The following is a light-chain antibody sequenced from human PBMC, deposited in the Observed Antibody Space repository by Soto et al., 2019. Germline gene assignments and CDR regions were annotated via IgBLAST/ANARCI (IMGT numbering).Light chain of an antibody. CDR1: QSISSY. CDR3: QQYETFSGT. CDR2: DAS. Sequence: DIQMTQSPSSLSASVGDRFTITWLASQSISSYLNWYQQKPGKAPKLLIYDASALPRGVPSRFSGSGSRTKFTLTIASLQPDDFATYYCQQYETFSGTFGPGTKVDIK. J-gene: IGKJ1*01. V-gene: IGKV1-5*01.